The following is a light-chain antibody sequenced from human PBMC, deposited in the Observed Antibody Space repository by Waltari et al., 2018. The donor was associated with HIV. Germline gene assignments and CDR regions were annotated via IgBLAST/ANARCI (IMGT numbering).Light chain of an antibody. J-gene: IGKJ4*01. Sequence: EIVLTQSPATLSLSPGERATLPCTASENISYYLGWYQQRPGQAPRLLIHDASNRAPGVPDRFTGSGSEKYFTLTISSLEAEDFAVYFCQQRRDWPLTFGGGTKVEIK. CDR1: ENISYY. CDR2: DAS. V-gene: IGKV3-11*01. CDR3: QQRRDWPLT.